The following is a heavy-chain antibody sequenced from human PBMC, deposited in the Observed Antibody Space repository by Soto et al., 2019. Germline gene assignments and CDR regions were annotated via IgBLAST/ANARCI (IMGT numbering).Heavy chain of an antibody. D-gene: IGHD6-19*01. CDR2: ISKGRSNL. Sequence: VGSLRLSCAASGFTLSSYAIHWVRQAPGKGLEWVTVISKGRSNLYFADSVKGRFTISRDNSKNTLYLQMNSLRSEDTAVYYCAREVEYTSAFGISSSFDYWGQGTLVTVSS. J-gene: IGHJ4*02. V-gene: IGHV3-30-3*01. CDR3: AREVEYTSAFGISSSFDY. CDR1: GFTLSSYA.